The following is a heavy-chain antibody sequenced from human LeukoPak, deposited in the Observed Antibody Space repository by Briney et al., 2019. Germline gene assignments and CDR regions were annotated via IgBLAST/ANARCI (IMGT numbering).Heavy chain of an antibody. Sequence: GGSLRLSCAASGFTFSSYGMHWVRQAPGKGLEWVAFIRYDGSNKYYADSVKGRFTISRDNSKNTLYLQMDSLRAEDTAVYYCANARYQLLDYWGQGTLVTVSS. CDR2: IRYDGSNK. J-gene: IGHJ4*02. D-gene: IGHD2-2*01. V-gene: IGHV3-30*02. CDR3: ANARYQLLDY. CDR1: GFTFSSYG.